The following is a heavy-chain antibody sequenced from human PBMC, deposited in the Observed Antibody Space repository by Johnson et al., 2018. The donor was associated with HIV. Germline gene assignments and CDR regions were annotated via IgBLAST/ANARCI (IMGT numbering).Heavy chain of an antibody. CDR2: ISYDGSNK. V-gene: IGHV3-30*04. J-gene: IGHJ3*02. Sequence: QVQLVESGGGVVQPGRSLRLSCAASGFTFSSYAMHWVRQAPGKGLEWVAVISYDGSNKYYADSVKGRFTISRDNSKNTLYLKMNSLRAEDTAVYYCASDWGSRHAFDIWGQGTMVTVSS. CDR1: GFTFSSYA. D-gene: IGHD7-27*01. CDR3: ASDWGSRHAFDI.